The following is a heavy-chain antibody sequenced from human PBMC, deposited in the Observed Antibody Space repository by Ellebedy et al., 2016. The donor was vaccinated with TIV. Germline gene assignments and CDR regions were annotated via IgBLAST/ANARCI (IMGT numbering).Heavy chain of an antibody. CDR1: GYTFTNYY. CDR2: TSYDEINK. Sequence: SCKASGYTFTNYYMHWVRQAPGKGLEWVAVTSYDEINKYYADSVKGRFSISRDNSKNTLFLQMNSLRAEDTAVYYCAKRSAAGREAGAFDIWGQGTMVTVSS. J-gene: IGHJ3*02. V-gene: IGHV3-30-3*02. CDR3: AKRSAAGREAGAFDI. D-gene: IGHD6-13*01.